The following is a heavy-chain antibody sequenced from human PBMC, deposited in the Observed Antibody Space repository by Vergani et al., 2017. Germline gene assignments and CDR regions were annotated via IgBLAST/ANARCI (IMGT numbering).Heavy chain of an antibody. D-gene: IGHD3-3*01. CDR2: ISSSSSYI. Sequence: EVQLVESGGGLVKPGGSLRLSCAASGFTFSSYSMNWVRQAPGKGLEWVSSISSSSSYIYYADSVKGRFTTSRDNAKNSLYLQRNSLRAEDTAVYYCERISGTIFGVVGFDYWGQGTLVTVSS. V-gene: IGHV3-21*01. CDR1: GFTFSSYS. J-gene: IGHJ4*02. CDR3: ERISGTIFGVVGFDY.